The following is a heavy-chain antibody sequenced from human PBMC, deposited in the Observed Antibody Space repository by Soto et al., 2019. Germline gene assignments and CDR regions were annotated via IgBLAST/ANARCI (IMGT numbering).Heavy chain of an antibody. Sequence: GGSLRLSCAASGFTFSSYWMSWVRQAPGKGLEWVANIKQDGSEKYYVDSVKGRFTISRDNAKNSLYLQMNSLRAEDTAVYYCARRSFYYYDSSGHHDAFDIWGQGTMVTVSS. D-gene: IGHD3-22*01. CDR1: GFTFSSYW. V-gene: IGHV3-7*02. CDR3: ARRSFYYYDSSGHHDAFDI. J-gene: IGHJ3*02. CDR2: IKQDGSEK.